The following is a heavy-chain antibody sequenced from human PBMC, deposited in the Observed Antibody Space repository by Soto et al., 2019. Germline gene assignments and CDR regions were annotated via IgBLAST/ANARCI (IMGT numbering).Heavy chain of an antibody. CDR1: RFTFSTYA. CDR2: ISESGDST. CDR3: AKDPRSWAHYEPKDY. D-gene: IGHD3-22*01. Sequence: GGSLRLSCAASRFTFSTYAMNWVRQAPGKGLEWVSGISESGDSTYYADSVKGRFTIFRDNSKNTLYLEMNSLRAEGTAIYYCAKDPRSWAHYEPKDYWGQGTLVTVSS. J-gene: IGHJ4*02. V-gene: IGHV3-23*01.